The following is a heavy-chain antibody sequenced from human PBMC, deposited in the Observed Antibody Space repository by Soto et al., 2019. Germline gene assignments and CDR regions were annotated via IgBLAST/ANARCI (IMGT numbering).Heavy chain of an antibody. V-gene: IGHV1-2*04. J-gene: IGHJ6*02. CDR1: GYTFTGYY. D-gene: IGHD5-18*01. Sequence: GASVKVSCKASGYTFTGYYMHWVRQAPGQGLEWMGWINPDSGGTNYAQKFQGWVTMTRDTSISTAYMELSRLRSDDTAVYYCARTVLPSDAHNYGPIYYYYGMDVWGQGITVTVSS. CDR3: ARTVLPSDAHNYGPIYYYYGMDV. CDR2: INPDSGGT.